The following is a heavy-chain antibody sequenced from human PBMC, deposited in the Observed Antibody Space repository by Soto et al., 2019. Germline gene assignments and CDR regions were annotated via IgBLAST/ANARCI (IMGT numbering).Heavy chain of an antibody. CDR1: GFTFSEYG. D-gene: IGHD3-3*01. Sequence: QVQLVESGGGVVQPGRSLRLSCAASGFTFSEYGMHWVRQAPGKGLQWVSFIRYDGSNKYFEDSVKGRFTISRDNSRNTLYLEMNSLRADDTAVYYCARDHPRSIGYYQNLDYWGKGALVTVYS. CDR2: IRYDGSNK. CDR3: ARDHPRSIGYYQNLDY. J-gene: IGHJ4*02. V-gene: IGHV3-33*01.